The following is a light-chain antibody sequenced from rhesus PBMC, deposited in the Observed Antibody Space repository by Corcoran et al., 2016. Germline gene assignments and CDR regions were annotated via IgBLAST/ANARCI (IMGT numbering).Light chain of an antibody. J-gene: IGKJ1*01. CDR1: ENVHSL. Sequence: DIQMTQSPSSLAASVGDTVTITCRASENVHSLLAWYQHKPGQAPKLLIYEASRLQGGVPSRFSGGGSWSDFTRTSSSLQPEDFATYYCLQYSSSPWTFGQGTKVEIK. CDR3: LQYSSSPWT. CDR2: EAS. V-gene: IGKV1-22*01.